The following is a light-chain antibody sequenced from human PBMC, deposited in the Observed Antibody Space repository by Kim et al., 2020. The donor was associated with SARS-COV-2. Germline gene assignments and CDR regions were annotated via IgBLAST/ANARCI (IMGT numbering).Light chain of an antibody. CDR3: QQYDNHPPDT. J-gene: IGKJ2*01. CDR1: QDISNY. V-gene: IGKV1-33*01. Sequence: DIQMTQSPSSLSASVGDRVTITCQASQDISNYLNWYQQKPGKAPKLLIYDASNLETGVPSRFSGSGSGTDFTFTISSLQPEDIATYYCQQYDNHPPDTCGQGTKLEI. CDR2: DAS.